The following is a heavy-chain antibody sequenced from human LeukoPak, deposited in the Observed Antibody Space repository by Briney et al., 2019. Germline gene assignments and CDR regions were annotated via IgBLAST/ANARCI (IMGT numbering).Heavy chain of an antibody. Sequence: GGSLRLSCAASGFTFSSYAMHWVRQAPGKGLEWVAVISYDGSNKYYADSVKGRFTISRDNAKKSLHLQMNSLRAEDTALYYCARVLSYYYYYMDVWGKGTTVTVSS. CDR2: ISYDGSNK. CDR1: GFTFSSYA. J-gene: IGHJ6*03. CDR3: ARVLSYYYYYMDV. V-gene: IGHV3-30*04.